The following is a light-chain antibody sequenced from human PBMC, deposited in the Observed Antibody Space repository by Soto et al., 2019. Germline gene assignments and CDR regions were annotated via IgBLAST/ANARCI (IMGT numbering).Light chain of an antibody. V-gene: IGLV1-44*01. CDR1: GSNIGSDS. CDR2: GDN. Sequence: QSVLTQPPSASGTPGQSVTISCSGSGSNIGSDSVSWYQQVPGTAPKLLIYGDNRRPSGVPDRFTGSKSGTSACLAISGLQPEDEADYYCESWDDSPGRLVLFGGGTKLTVL. J-gene: IGLJ2*01. CDR3: ESWDDSPGRLVL.